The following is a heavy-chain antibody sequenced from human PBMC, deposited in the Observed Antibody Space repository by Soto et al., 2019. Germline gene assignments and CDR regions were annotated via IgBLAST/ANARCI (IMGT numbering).Heavy chain of an antibody. CDR1: GFTFSSYS. D-gene: IGHD3-3*01. Sequence: SGGSLRLSCAASGFTFSSYSMNWVRQAPGKGLEWVSYISSSSSTIYYADSVKGRFTISRDNAKNSLYLQMNSLRAEDTAVYYCARDHYDFWSGQYYFDYWGQGTLVTVSS. CDR3: ARDHYDFWSGQYYFDY. J-gene: IGHJ4*02. V-gene: IGHV3-48*01. CDR2: ISSSSSTI.